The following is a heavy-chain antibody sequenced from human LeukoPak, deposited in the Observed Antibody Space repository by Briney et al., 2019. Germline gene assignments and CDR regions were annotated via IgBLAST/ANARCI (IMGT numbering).Heavy chain of an antibody. CDR1: AFTLGDWY. D-gene: IGHD2-21*02. Sequence: GGSLRLSCTASAFTLGDWYMSWIRQAPGKGLEWISYISNIGTTTYYAESVKGRFTISRDNAKNSLYLQINSLRAEDTAVYYCACDFRYLGHDFWGQGTLVTVSS. V-gene: IGHV3-11*01. CDR3: ACDFRYLGHDF. J-gene: IGHJ4*02. CDR2: ISNIGTTT.